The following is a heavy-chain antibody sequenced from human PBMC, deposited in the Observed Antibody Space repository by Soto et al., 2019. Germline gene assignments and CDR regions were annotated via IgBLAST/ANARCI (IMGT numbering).Heavy chain of an antibody. V-gene: IGHV4-34*01. CDR1: GWSFSGYY. J-gene: IGHJ5*02. D-gene: IGHD2-2*01. CDR3: ARGIVVVPRNLNWFDP. Sequence: SETLSLTCAFYGWSFSGYYWSWIRQPPGKGLEWIGEINHSGSTNYNPSLKSRVTISVDTSKNQFSLKLSSVTAADTAVYYCARGIVVVPRNLNWFDPWGQGTLVTV. CDR2: INHSGST.